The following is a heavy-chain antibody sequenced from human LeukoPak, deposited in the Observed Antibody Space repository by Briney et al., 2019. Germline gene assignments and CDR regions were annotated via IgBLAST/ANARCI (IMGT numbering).Heavy chain of an antibody. D-gene: IGHD3-10*01. CDR3: ARTPDGADY. Sequence: GGSLRLSCAASGFTFNNYWMTWFRQAPGKGLEWVANIKQDGTEIFYVDSVRGRFIISRDNAENSLYLQMNSLRVEDTAVYYCARTPDGADYWGQGTLVTVSS. V-gene: IGHV3-7*01. J-gene: IGHJ4*02. CDR1: GFTFNNYW. CDR2: IKQDGTEI.